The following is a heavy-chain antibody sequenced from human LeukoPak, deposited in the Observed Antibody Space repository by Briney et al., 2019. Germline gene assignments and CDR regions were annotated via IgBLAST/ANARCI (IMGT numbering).Heavy chain of an antibody. J-gene: IGHJ4*02. CDR2: IYISGST. D-gene: IGHD6-19*01. CDR3: AGAPYISGWDSLVPFDY. CDR1: GGSISSDSYC. Sequence: PSETLSLTCTVSGGSISSDSYCWSWIRQPAGKGLEWIGRIYISGSTNYNPSLRSRVTISVDTSKNQFSLKLSSVTAADTAVYYCAGAPYISGWDSLVPFDYWGQGTLVTVSS. V-gene: IGHV4-61*02.